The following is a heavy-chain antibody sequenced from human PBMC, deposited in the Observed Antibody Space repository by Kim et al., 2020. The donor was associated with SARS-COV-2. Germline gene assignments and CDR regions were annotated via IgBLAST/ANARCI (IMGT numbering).Heavy chain of an antibody. D-gene: IGHD3-10*01. Sequence: SVKGRFTISRDNAKNTLYLQMNSLRAEDTAVYYCARGGRYGSGSSPFDYWGQGTLVTVSS. J-gene: IGHJ4*02. V-gene: IGHV3-74*01. CDR3: ARGGRYGSGSSPFDY.